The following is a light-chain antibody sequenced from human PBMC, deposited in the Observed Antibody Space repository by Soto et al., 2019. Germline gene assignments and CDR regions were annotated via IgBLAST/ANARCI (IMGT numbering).Light chain of an antibody. Sequence: QSVMTQPPSVSAAPGQKVTISCAGSSYNIGRNSVSWYQQPPGTAPKLLIYDDNKRPSGIPDRFSGSKSGTSATLGITGFQTGDEDDYYCGSWDSSLSAYVFGTGTKLTVL. CDR3: GSWDSSLSAYV. J-gene: IGLJ1*01. V-gene: IGLV1-51*01. CDR2: DDN. CDR1: SYNIGRNS.